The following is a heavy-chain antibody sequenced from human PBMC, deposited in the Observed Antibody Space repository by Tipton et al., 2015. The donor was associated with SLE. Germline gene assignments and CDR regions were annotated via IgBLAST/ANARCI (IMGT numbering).Heavy chain of an antibody. Sequence: TLSLTCAVYGGSFSSYYWSWIRQPPGKGLEWIGYIYYSGSTNYNPSLKSRVTISVDTSKNQFSLKLSSVTAADTAVYYCARSVVPAARGSYFDYWGQGTLVTVSS. CDR1: GGSFSSYY. CDR2: IYYSGST. V-gene: IGHV4-59*01. J-gene: IGHJ4*02. CDR3: ARSVVPAARGSYFDY. D-gene: IGHD2-2*01.